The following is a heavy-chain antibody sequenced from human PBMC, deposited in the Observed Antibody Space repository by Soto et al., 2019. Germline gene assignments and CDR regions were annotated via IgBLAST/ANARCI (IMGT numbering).Heavy chain of an antibody. CDR1: GGSVSSRSHY. CDR2: IYYSGNT. Sequence: PSETLSLTCTVSGGSVSSRSHYWSWIRQPPGKGPEWIGYIYYSGNTKYNPSLRSRVTISVDTSKNQFSLKVSSVTAADTAIYYCARDLCGGDCSDDYYYYAMDVWGQGTTVTVSS. V-gene: IGHV4-61*01. J-gene: IGHJ6*02. D-gene: IGHD2-21*02. CDR3: ARDLCGGDCSDDYYYYAMDV.